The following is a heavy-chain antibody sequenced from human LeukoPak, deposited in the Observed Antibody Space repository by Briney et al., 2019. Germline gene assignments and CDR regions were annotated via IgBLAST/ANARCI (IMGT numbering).Heavy chain of an antibody. D-gene: IGHD3-22*01. CDR2: SAHTGSS. V-gene: IGHV4-59*02. Sequence: PSETLSLTCTVSGASVSSHYWSWIRKPPGKGLEWIGFSAHTGSSSYNPSLKSRVSISVDKSMNHFSLRLTSVTTADTAVYYCARYYADVNGYYYYYDYWGQGTLVAVSS. CDR1: GASVSSHY. J-gene: IGHJ4*02. CDR3: ARYYADVNGYYYYYDY.